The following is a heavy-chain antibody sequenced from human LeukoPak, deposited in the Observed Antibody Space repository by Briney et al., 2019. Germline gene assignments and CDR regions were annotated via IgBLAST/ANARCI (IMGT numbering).Heavy chain of an antibody. J-gene: IGHJ4*02. CDR1: GFTFSSYS. CDR3: ASLSPIIYGSGN. D-gene: IGHD3-10*01. CDR2: ISSSSSYI. Sequence: GGSLRLSCAASGFTFSSYSMNWVRQAPGNGLEWVSSISSSSSYIYYADSVKGRFTISRDNAKNSLYLQMNSLRAEDTAVYYCASLSPIIYGSGNWGQGTLVTVSS. V-gene: IGHV3-21*01.